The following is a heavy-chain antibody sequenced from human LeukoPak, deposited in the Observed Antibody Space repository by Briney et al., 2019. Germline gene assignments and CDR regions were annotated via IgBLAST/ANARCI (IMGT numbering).Heavy chain of an antibody. V-gene: IGHV4-34*01. CDR1: GGSFSGYY. CDR3: ARDSWLLHIDF. CDR2: INHSGST. Sequence: SKTLSLTCAVYGGSFSGYYWSWIRQPPGKGLEWIGEINHSGSTNYNPSLKSRVTISVDTSKNQFSLKLSSVTAADTAVYYCARDSWLLHIDFWGQGILVTVSS. J-gene: IGHJ4*02. D-gene: IGHD5-12*01.